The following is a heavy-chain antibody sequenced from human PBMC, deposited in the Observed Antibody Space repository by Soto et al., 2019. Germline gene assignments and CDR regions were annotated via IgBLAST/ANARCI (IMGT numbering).Heavy chain of an antibody. Sequence: SETLSLTCTISGGSISVYYWSWIRQSPRQGLEWFGFVYEIGRPYSSPSLKIRFLFSPDTSKNQISLNLTFATVAETAVYYCARGVGSSPPRYWGRGTLVTVSS. D-gene: IGHD3-9*01. CDR2: VYEIGRP. J-gene: IGHJ4*02. CDR1: GGSISVYY. CDR3: ARGVGSSPPRY. V-gene: IGHV4-59*01.